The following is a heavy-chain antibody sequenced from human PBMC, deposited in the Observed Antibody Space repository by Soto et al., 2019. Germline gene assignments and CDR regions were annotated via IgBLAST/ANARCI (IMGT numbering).Heavy chain of an antibody. CDR2: ISYDGSNK. V-gene: IGHV3-30*18. Sequence: GGSLRLSCAASGFTFSSYGMHWVRQAPGKGLEWVAVISYDGSNKYYADSVKGRFTSSRDNSKNTLYLQMNSLRAEDTAVYYCAKDRSRREDYYYGMAVWGQGTTVTVSS. J-gene: IGHJ6*02. CDR1: GFTFSSYG. CDR3: AKDRSRREDYYYGMAV.